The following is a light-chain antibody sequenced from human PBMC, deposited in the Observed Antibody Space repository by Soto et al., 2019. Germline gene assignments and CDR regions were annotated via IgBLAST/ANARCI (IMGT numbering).Light chain of an antibody. CDR3: QQSYSAPWT. Sequence: DIQFTQCPSFLSASVGERVTITCRASQGIIRYLNWYQQKPGKAPKLLIYAASSLQSGVPSRFSGSGSGTDFTLTISSLQPEDFATYYCQQSYSAPWTFGQGTKVDI. J-gene: IGKJ1*01. V-gene: IGKV1-39*01. CDR1: QGIIRY. CDR2: AAS.